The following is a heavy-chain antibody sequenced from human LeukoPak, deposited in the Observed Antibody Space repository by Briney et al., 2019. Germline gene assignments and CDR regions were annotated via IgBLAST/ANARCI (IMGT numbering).Heavy chain of an antibody. D-gene: IGHD4-17*01. CDR2: IYYSGST. V-gene: IGHV4-59*08. Sequence: SETLSLTCTVSGGSLSSYYWSWIRQPPGKGLEWIGYIYYSGSTNYNPSLKSRVTISVDTSKNQFSLKLSSVTAADTAVYYCARLGGTTVNTYYFDYWGQGTLVTVSS. CDR3: ARLGGTTVNTYYFDY. CDR1: GGSLSSYY. J-gene: IGHJ4*02.